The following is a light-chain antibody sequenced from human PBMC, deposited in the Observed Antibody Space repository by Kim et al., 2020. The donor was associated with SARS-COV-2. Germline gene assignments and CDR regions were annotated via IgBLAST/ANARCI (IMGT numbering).Light chain of an antibody. CDR3: QQYKSWPPFT. V-gene: IGKV3-15*01. Sequence: EIVMTQSPATLSVSPGERATLSCRASQSVSSHLGLYQQKPSQAPRLLIYNTATRAAGVPARFSGSGSGTEFTLTLSSLQSEDFAVYYCQQYKSWPPFTFGQGTRLEIK. J-gene: IGKJ5*01. CDR2: NTA. CDR1: QSVSSH.